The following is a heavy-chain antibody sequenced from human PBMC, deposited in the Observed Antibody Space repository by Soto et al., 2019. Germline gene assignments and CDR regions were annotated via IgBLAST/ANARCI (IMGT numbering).Heavy chain of an antibody. CDR1: GYTFTSYG. CDR2: ISAYNGNT. V-gene: IGHV1-18*01. D-gene: IGHD1-7*01. J-gene: IGHJ5*02. Sequence: GEVSCKASGYTFTSYGINWVRQAPGQGLEWMGLISAYNGNTNYAQKLQGRVTMTTDTSTSTAYMELRSLRSDDTAVYYCARWELELGWFDPWGQGTLVTVSS. CDR3: ARWELELGWFDP.